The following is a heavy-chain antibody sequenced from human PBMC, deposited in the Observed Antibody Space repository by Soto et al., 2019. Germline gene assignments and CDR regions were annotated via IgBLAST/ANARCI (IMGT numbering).Heavy chain of an antibody. D-gene: IGHD5-12*01. Sequence: QVHLVQSGAEVKKPGSSVNVSCKASGGTFSNYAITWVRQAPGQGLEWVGRIIPIFGTTNVAQKFQGRVTITAAESTTKAYMELSGLRSDDTAVYYCAKDGGADGYFGNWLDPWGQGTLVTVSS. V-gene: IGHV1-69*15. CDR1: GGTFSNYA. CDR3: AKDGGADGYFGNWLDP. CDR2: IIPIFGTT. J-gene: IGHJ5*02.